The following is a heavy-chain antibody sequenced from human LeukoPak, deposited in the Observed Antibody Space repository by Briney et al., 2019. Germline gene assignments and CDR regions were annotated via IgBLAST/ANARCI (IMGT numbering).Heavy chain of an antibody. J-gene: IGHJ4*02. CDR3: ARVAATAFDY. CDR1: GGSFTIYS. Sequence: SETLSLTCAVYGGSFTIYSWTWIRQSPGKGLEWIGEINHSGNTNYNPSLKSRVTISVDTSKNQFFLKLNSVTAADTAVYYCARVAATAFDYWGQGTLVTVSS. CDR2: INHSGNT. D-gene: IGHD1-26*01. V-gene: IGHV4-34*01.